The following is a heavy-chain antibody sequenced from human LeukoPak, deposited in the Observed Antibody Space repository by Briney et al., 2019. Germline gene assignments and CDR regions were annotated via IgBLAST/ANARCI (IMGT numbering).Heavy chain of an antibody. CDR1: GFTFTDYG. V-gene: IGHV3-33*06. J-gene: IGHJ3*02. Sequence: GRSLRLSCAASGFTFTDYGFHWVRQAPGEGLEWVALIWYDGSNKYYADSVKGRFTISRDNSKNTLYLQMNSLTAEDTAVYYCGKARGSYGINDAFDIWGQGTMVTVSS. D-gene: IGHD5-18*01. CDR3: GKARGSYGINDAFDI. CDR2: IWYDGSNK.